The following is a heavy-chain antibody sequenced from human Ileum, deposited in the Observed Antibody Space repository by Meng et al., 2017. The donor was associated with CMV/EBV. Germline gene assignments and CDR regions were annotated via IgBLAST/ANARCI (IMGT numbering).Heavy chain of an antibody. D-gene: IGHD2-2*01. J-gene: IGHJ4*02. V-gene: IGHV4-34*13. CDR2: INHSGGT. CDR1: FRGYY. Sequence: FRGYYWSWHRQPPGKGLEWIGEINHSGGTNYNPSLKSRLTISVDTSKNQFSLNLNSVTAADTAVYFCASNVRSLDCSSISCSRDDYWGQGTLVTVSS. CDR3: ASNVRSLDCSSISCSRDDY.